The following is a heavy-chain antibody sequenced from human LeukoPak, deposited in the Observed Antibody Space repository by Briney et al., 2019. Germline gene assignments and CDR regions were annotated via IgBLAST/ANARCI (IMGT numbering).Heavy chain of an antibody. Sequence: SGTLSLTCAVSGGSISSSNWWSWVRQPPGKGLEWIGRIYTSGSTNYNPSLKSRVTISVDTSKNQFSLKLSSVTAADTAVYYCARVYGQQLVFDYWGQGTLVTVSS. J-gene: IGHJ4*02. V-gene: IGHV4-4*02. CDR3: ARVYGQQLVFDY. CDR1: GGSISSSNW. D-gene: IGHD6-13*01. CDR2: IYTSGST.